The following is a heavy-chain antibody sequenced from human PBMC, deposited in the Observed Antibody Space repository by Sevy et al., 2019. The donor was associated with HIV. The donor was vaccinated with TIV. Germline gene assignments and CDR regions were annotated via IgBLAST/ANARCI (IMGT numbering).Heavy chain of an antibody. D-gene: IGHD3-22*01. V-gene: IGHV3-23*01. CDR3: AKDFSDVYYYDSSATVDY. CDR2: ISASGYST. CDR1: GIAFSTYA. J-gene: IGHJ4*02. Sequence: GGSLRLSCAASGIAFSTYAMFWVRQAPGKGLEWVSSISASGYSTYYADSVKGRFTRSRDNSRNTLDLQMNSLRADDTAVYYCAKDFSDVYYYDSSATVDYWGQGTLVTVSS.